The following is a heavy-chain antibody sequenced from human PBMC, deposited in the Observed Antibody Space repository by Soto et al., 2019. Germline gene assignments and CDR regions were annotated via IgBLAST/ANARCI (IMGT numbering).Heavy chain of an antibody. CDR1: GFTFSSYE. CDR2: ISSSGSTI. J-gene: IGHJ4*02. Sequence: GWSLRLSCAASGFTFSSYEMNWVRQAPGKGLEWVSYISSSGSTIYYADSVKGRFTISRDNAKNSLYLQTNSLRAEDTAVYYCARSHRLRTSGSTVPFDYWGQGTLVTVSS. V-gene: IGHV3-48*03. CDR3: ARSHRLRTSGSTVPFDY. D-gene: IGHD1-26*01.